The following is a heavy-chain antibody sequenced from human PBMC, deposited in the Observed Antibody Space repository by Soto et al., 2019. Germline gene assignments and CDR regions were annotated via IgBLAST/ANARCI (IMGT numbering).Heavy chain of an antibody. CDR2: KYYRSKCYN. V-gene: IGHV6-1*01. CDR1: GDSVSSNSAA. D-gene: IGHD2-2*01. Sequence: SQTLSLTCAISGDSVSSNSAAWNWIRQSPSRGLEWLGRKYYRSKCYNDYAVSVKSLITINPNTSKYQFSLQLNSVTPEYTAVYYCSRDRGDIVVVPAAGLGFDPWGQGTLVTVSS. J-gene: IGHJ5*02. CDR3: SRDRGDIVVVPAAGLGFDP.